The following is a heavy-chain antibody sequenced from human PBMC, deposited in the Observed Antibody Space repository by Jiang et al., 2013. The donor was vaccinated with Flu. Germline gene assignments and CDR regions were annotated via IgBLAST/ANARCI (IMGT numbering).Heavy chain of an antibody. V-gene: IGHV1-3*01. J-gene: IGHJ4*02. CDR2: VHSGSGDT. CDR1: GFSFTTYH. CDR3: AAFPYVPAGTSH. D-gene: IGHD1-7*01. Sequence: GAEVKKPGASVRVSCKTSGFSFTTYHIHWVRQAPGQSLEWMGWVHSGSGDTIYSQKFQDRVTFTRDTSATTAYMEVRSLRSEDTAIYYCAAFPYVPAGTSHWGQGTLITVSS.